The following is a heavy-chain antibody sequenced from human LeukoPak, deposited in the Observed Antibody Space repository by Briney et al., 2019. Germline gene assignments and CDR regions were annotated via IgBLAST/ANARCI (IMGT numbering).Heavy chain of an antibody. CDR1: VVCVTIYQ. CDR3: ATNAGPVPHDAFDI. Sequence: SETLSLTCTVAVVCVTIYQWYWIRQPPGQGLDWIGYTQSDGITDYNPSLKSRVLISKDTSKNQISLRLSSVTAADTALYYCATNAGPVPHDAFDIWGQGTMVTVSS. D-gene: IGHD2-8*01. V-gene: IGHV4-4*08. J-gene: IGHJ3*02. CDR2: TQSDGIT.